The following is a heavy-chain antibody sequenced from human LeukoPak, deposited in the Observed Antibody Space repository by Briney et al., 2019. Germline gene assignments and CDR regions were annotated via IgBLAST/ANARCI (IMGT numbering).Heavy chain of an antibody. D-gene: IGHD3-3*01. J-gene: IGHJ6*03. V-gene: IGHV3-30*02. Sequence: GGSLRLSCAASGFTFSSYGMHWVRQAPGKGLEWVAFIRYDGSNKYYADSVKGRFTISRDNSKNTLHLQMNSLRAEDTAVYYCAKGSTPYTLEWLSLYYYYYMDVWGKGTTVTVSS. CDR2: IRYDGSNK. CDR1: GFTFSSYG. CDR3: AKGSTPYTLEWLSLYYYYYMDV.